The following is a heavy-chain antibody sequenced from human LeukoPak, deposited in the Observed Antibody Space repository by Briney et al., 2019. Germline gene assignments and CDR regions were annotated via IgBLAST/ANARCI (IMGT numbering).Heavy chain of an antibody. V-gene: IGHV1-2*02. J-gene: IGHJ3*02. CDR2: IHPKSGGT. CDR3: TRSPGYDTSGYYAFDI. D-gene: IGHD3-22*01. CDR1: GYTFTDYY. Sequence: ASVKVSCKPSGYTFTDYYLHWVRQAPGQGPEWMGWIHPKSGGTNSAQKFQGRVTMTRDTSVSTAYMELSRLRSDDTAVYYCTRSPGYDTSGYYAFDIWGQGTMVTVSS.